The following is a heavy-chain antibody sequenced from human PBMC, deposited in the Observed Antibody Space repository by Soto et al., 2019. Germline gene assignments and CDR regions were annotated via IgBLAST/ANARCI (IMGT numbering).Heavy chain of an antibody. CDR3: AKDDRIAVDGQFEY. CDR1: GFTFSSYA. Sequence: PGGSLILSCAASGFTFSSYAMSWVRQAPGKGLEWASAISGSGGSTYYADSVKGRFTISRDNSKNTLYLQMNSLRAEDTAVYYCAKDDRIAVDGQFEYWGQGTLVTVAS. V-gene: IGHV3-23*01. J-gene: IGHJ4*02. CDR2: ISGSGGST. D-gene: IGHD6-19*01.